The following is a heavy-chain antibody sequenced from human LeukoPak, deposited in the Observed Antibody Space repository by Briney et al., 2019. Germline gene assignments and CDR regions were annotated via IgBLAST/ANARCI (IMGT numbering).Heavy chain of an antibody. Sequence: GGSLRLPCAASGFTFSSYSMNWVRQAPGKGLEWVSSISSSSSYIYYADSVKGRFTISRDNAKNSLYLQMNSLRAEDTAVYYCARDGIAVATLDYWGQGTLVTVSS. J-gene: IGHJ4*02. CDR2: ISSSSSYI. D-gene: IGHD6-19*01. CDR1: GFTFSSYS. CDR3: ARDGIAVATLDY. V-gene: IGHV3-21*01.